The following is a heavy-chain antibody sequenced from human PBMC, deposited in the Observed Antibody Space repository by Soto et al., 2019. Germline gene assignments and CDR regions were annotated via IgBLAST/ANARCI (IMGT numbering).Heavy chain of an antibody. V-gene: IGHV3-13*04. D-gene: IGHD4-4*01. Sequence: EVQLVESGGGLVQPGGSLRLSCAASGFTFSTYDMHWVRQLPGKGLEWVSGIGTAGDTYYPGSVKGRFTISRENAKNSLYLQMNSLRAGDTAVYYCVRSSNGQRAGDYYGMDVWGQGTTVTVSS. CDR2: IGTAGDT. CDR1: GFTFSTYD. CDR3: VRSSNGQRAGDYYGMDV. J-gene: IGHJ6*02.